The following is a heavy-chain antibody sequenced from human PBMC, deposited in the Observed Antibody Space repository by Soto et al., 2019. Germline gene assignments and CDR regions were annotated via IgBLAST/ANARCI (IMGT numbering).Heavy chain of an antibody. CDR1: GFTFSSYV. CDR3: AKDRSGSYSPIWYFDL. J-gene: IGHJ2*01. Sequence: EVQLLESGGGLVQPGGSLRLSCAASGFTFSSYVMSWVRQAPGKGLEWVSDISGSGGSTYYADSVKGRFTISRNNSKNTLYLQMNSLKAEDTAVDYCAKDRSGSYSPIWYFDLWGRGTLVTVS. V-gene: IGHV3-23*01. D-gene: IGHD1-26*01. CDR2: ISGSGGST.